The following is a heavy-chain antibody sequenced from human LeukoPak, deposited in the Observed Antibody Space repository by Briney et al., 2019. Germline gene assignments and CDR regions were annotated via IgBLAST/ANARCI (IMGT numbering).Heavy chain of an antibody. CDR3: ARDPTYYYMDV. CDR2: MYYSGTT. CDR1: GDSIGSSSFY. V-gene: IGHV4-39*07. Sequence: SETLSLTCNVSGDSIGSSSFYWGWIRQPPGKGLEWIGSMYYSGTTYYNPSLKSRVTMSVDTSKDHFSLKLASVTAADTAVYYCARDPTYYYMDVWGKGTTVTVSS. J-gene: IGHJ6*03.